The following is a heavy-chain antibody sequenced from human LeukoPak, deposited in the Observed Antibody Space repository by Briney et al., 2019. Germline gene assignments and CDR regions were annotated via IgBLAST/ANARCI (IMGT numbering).Heavy chain of an antibody. CDR3: ASLFTIFGKYNWFDP. D-gene: IGHD3-3*01. CDR2: IYTSGST. Sequence: SQTLSLTCTVSGGSISSGSYYWSWIRQPAGKGLEWIGRIYTSGSTNYNPSLKSRVTISVDTSKNQFSLKLSSVTAADTAVYYCASLFTIFGKYNWFDPWGQGTLVTVSS. CDR1: GGSISSGSYY. V-gene: IGHV4-61*02. J-gene: IGHJ5*02.